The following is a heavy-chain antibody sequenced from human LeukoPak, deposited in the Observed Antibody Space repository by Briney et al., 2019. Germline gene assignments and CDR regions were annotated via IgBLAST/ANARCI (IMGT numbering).Heavy chain of an antibody. J-gene: IGHJ4*02. D-gene: IGHD3-10*01. V-gene: IGHV3-15*01. CDR1: GSAFSNAW. CDR2: IKSKTDGGTT. CDR3: TTENHHTMVRGVIIKPRYFDH. Sequence: GGSLRLSCAASGSAFSNAWMSWVRQAPGKGLEWVGRIKSKTDGGTTDYAAPVKGRFTISRDDSKNTLYLQMNSLKTEDTAVYYCTTENHHTMVRGVIIKPRYFDHWGQGTLVTVSS.